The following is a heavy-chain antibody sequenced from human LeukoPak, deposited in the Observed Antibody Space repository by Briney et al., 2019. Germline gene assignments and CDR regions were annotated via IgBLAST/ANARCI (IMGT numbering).Heavy chain of an antibody. CDR2: IRSKANSYAT. V-gene: IGHV3-73*01. CDR1: GFTFSGSA. Sequence: AGGSLRLSCAASGFTFSGSAMHWVRQASGKGLEWVGRIRSKANSYATAYAALVKGRFTISRDDSKNTAYLQMNSLKTEDTAVYYCTPSLYDILTGSDYWGQGTLVTVSS. J-gene: IGHJ4*02. D-gene: IGHD3-9*01. CDR3: TPSLYDILTGSDY.